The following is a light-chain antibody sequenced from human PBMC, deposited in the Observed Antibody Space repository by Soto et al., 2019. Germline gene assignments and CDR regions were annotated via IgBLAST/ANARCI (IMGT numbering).Light chain of an antibody. Sequence: DIEMTQTPSTLSASVGDRVTITCRASQSISVWLAWYQQKAGKAPNLLIYKASRLESGVPSRFSGSGSETEFTLTISGLQPGDSATYYCQQYNSYSPTFGQVTMVDIK. CDR3: QQYNSYSPT. J-gene: IGKJ1*01. CDR2: KAS. CDR1: QSISVW. V-gene: IGKV1-5*03.